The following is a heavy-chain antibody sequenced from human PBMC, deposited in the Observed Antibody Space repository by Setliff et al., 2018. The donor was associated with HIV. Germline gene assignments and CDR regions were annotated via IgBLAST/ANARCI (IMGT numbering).Heavy chain of an antibody. CDR2: INPYNGNT. CDR3: ARGGPARVALLYWFDP. D-gene: IGHD2-21*01. J-gene: IGHJ5*02. Sequence: ASVKVSCKASGYTFINYGINWLRQAPGQGLEWVGWINPYNGNTKYGQKFQGTVTMTRDTTTSTAYLELRRLRSDDPAVYFCARGGPARVALLYWFDPWGQGTLVTVSS. V-gene: IGHV1-18*01. CDR1: GYTFINYG.